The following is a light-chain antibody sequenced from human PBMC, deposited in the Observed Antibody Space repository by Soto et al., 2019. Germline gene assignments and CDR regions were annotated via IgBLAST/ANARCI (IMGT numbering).Light chain of an antibody. J-gene: IGKJ2*01. CDR2: DAS. Sequence: DIQMTQSPSTLSASVGDRVTISCRASQSISNWLAWYQQKPGKAPKLLIYDASSLEDGAPSRFSGSGSGTEFSLTISSLRPDDFATYYCQQYSTYFYTFGQGTRLEIK. V-gene: IGKV1-5*01. CDR3: QQYSTYFYT. CDR1: QSISNW.